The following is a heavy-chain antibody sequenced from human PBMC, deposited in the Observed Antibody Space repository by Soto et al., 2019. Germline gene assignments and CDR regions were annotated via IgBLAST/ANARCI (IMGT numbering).Heavy chain of an antibody. V-gene: IGHV1-8*01. CDR2: MNPNTGST. CDR1: GYTFNTYD. J-gene: IGHJ4*02. Sequence: QVQLVQSGAEVKKPGASVKVSCKASGYTFNTYDIEWVRLATGQGLEWMGSMNPNTGSTDYAQKFQGRVTMTMTTSISTAYLELSSLRSDDTAINYCARTMGGIAAAGSDFWGQGTLVTVSA. CDR3: ARTMGGIAAAGSDF. D-gene: IGHD6-13*01.